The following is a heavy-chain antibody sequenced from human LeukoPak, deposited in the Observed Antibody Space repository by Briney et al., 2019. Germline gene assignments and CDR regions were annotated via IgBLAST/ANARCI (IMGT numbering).Heavy chain of an antibody. CDR2: ISGSGGST. D-gene: IGHD1-26*01. CDR1: GFTFSSYA. V-gene: IGHV3-23*01. J-gene: IGHJ4*02. Sequence: GGSLLLSCAASGFTFSSYAMSWVRQAPGKGLEWVSAISGSGGSTYYADSVKGRFTISRDNSKNTMFLQMNSLGAEDTAVYYCAKLIGRQLGDYWGQGTLVTVSS. CDR3: AKLIGRQLGDY.